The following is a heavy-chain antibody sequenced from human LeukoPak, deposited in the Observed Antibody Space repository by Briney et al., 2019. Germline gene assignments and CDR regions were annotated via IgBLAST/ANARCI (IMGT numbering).Heavy chain of an antibody. Sequence: PSETLSLTCAVYGGSFSGYYWSWIRQPRGKGLEWIGEINHSGSTNYNPSLKSRVTISVDTSKNQFSLKLGSVTAADTAVYYCARLRSLLWFGELNDWGQGTLVTVSS. J-gene: IGHJ4*02. CDR1: GGSFSGYY. D-gene: IGHD3-10*01. CDR2: INHSGST. V-gene: IGHV4-34*01. CDR3: ARLRSLLWFGELND.